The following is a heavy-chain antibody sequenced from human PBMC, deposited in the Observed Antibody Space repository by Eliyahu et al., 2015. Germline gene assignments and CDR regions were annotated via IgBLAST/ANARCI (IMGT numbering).Heavy chain of an antibody. J-gene: IGHJ5*02. D-gene: IGHD6-19*01. CDR3: ARYSSGWSKWFDP. CDR1: GGAIGEYY. Sequence: QVQLQESGPGLVRPSETLSLTCTTSGGAIGEYYWNWIRQPPGKGLEWIGFIYNDGKTNYNPSLRSRVTMSLDTSGSQLSLTLTSVTAADTAIYYCARYSSGWSKWFDPWGQGTLVTVSS. V-gene: IGHV4-4*09. CDR2: IYNDGKT.